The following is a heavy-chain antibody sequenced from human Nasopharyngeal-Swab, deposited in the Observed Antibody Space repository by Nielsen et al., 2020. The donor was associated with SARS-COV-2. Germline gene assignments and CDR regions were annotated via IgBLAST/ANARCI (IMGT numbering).Heavy chain of an antibody. V-gene: IGHV4-59*01. CDR3: ARGSDGGLAHFDY. D-gene: IGHD2-15*01. J-gene: IGHJ4*02. Sequence: SETLSLTCTVSGGSISNYYWSWIRQPPGKRLEWIGYIYNSGRTTDYNPSLKSRVTISLDTSKNQFSLKLSSVTAADTAVYYCARGSDGGLAHFDYWGQGNLVTVSS. CDR2: IYNSGRTT. CDR1: GGSISNYY.